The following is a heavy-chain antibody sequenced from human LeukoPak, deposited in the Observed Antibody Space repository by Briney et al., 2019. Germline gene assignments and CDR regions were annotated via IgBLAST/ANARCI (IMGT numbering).Heavy chain of an antibody. J-gene: IGHJ4*02. CDR2: IIPIFGTA. CDR1: GGTFISYA. Sequence: GSSVKVSCKASGGTFISYAISWVRQAPGQGREWMVRIIPIFGTANYAQKFQGRVTITADESTSTAYMELSSLRSEDTAVYYCARVYSSGWYVYWGQGTLVTVSS. V-gene: IGHV1-69*01. D-gene: IGHD6-19*01. CDR3: ARVYSSGWYVY.